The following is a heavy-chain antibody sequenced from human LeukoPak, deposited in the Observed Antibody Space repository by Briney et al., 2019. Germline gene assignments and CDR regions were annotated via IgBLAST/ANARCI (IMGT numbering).Heavy chain of an antibody. J-gene: IGHJ3*02. CDR3: ARDEAAVAGPNTGAFDI. Sequence: PGGSLRLSCAASGFTFSSYGMHWVRQAPGKGLEWVAVISYDGSNKYYADSVKGRFTISRDNSKNTLYLQMNSLRAEDTAVYYCARDEAAVAGPNTGAFDIWGQGTMVTVSS. CDR1: GFTFSSYG. D-gene: IGHD6-19*01. CDR2: ISYDGSNK. V-gene: IGHV3-30*03.